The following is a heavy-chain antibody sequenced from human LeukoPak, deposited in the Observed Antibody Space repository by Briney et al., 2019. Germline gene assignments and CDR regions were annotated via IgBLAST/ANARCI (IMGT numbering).Heavy chain of an antibody. D-gene: IGHD1-26*01. CDR3: AKKAIVGAPGNYFDY. Sequence: GSLRLSCAASGFTFSTYAMSWVRQAPGEGLEWVSSISSGDGKTYYADSVKGRITISRDDPTNTLYLQMSSLRAEDTAVYYCAKKAIVGAPGNYFDYWGQGTLVTVSS. CDR1: GFTFSTYA. CDR2: ISSGDGKT. V-gene: IGHV3-23*01. J-gene: IGHJ4*02.